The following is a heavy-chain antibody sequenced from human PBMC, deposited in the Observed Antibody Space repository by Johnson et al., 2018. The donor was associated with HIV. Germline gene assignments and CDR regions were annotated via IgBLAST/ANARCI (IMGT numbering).Heavy chain of an antibody. V-gene: IGHV3-30-3*01. CDR1: GFTFSSYA. J-gene: IGHJ3*02. D-gene: IGHD3-10*01. CDR2: ISYDGSNK. Sequence: QEQLVESGGGLIQPGGSLRLSCAASGFTFSSYAMHWVRQAPGKGLEWVAVISYDGSNKYYADSVKGRFTISRDNSKNTLYLQLSSLRSEDTAVYYCARDSGVPGNDAFDIWGQGTMVTVSS. CDR3: ARDSGVPGNDAFDI.